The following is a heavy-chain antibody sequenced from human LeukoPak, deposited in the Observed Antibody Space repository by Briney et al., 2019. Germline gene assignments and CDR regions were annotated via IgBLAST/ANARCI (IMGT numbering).Heavy chain of an antibody. CDR3: ATEWGEQWLVPWFDP. Sequence: GGSLRLSCAASGFTFSSYGMHWVRQAPSKGLEGVAVLWYDGSNKYYADSVKGRFTISRDNSKNTLYLQMNSLRAEDTAVYYCATEWGEQWLVPWFDPWGQGTLVTVSS. D-gene: IGHD6-19*01. J-gene: IGHJ5*02. CDR1: GFTFSSYG. V-gene: IGHV3-33*01. CDR2: LWYDGSNK.